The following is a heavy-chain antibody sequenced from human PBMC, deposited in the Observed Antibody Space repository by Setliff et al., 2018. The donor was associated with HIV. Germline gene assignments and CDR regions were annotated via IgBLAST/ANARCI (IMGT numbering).Heavy chain of an antibody. V-gene: IGHV3-74*01. CDR2: INSDGSST. CDR3: ARGAGRTPLAFDI. CDR1: GFTFSSYW. Sequence: PGGSLRLSCAASGFTFSSYWMHWVRQAPGKGLVWVSRINSDGSSTSYADSVKGRFTISRDNAKNTLYLQMNSLRAEDTAVYYWARGAGRTPLAFDIWGQGTMVTVSS. J-gene: IGHJ3*02. D-gene: IGHD6-25*01.